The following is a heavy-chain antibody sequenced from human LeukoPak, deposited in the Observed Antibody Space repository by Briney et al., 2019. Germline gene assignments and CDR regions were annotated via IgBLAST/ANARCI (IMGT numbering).Heavy chain of an antibody. D-gene: IGHD1-26*01. J-gene: IGHJ4*02. CDR2: ISSSSSYI. CDR3: AREGSAYSGSYYSPYYFDY. CDR1: GFTFSSYS. Sequence: GGSLRLSCAASGFTFSSYSMNWVRQAPGKGLEWVSSISSSSSYIYYADSVKGRFTISRDNAKNPLYLQMNSLRAEDTAVYYCAREGSAYSGSYYSPYYFDYWGQGTLVTVSS. V-gene: IGHV3-21*01.